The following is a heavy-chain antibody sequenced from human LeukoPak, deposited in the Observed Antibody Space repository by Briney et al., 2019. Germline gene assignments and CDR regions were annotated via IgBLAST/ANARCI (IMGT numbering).Heavy chain of an antibody. CDR2: IYYSGST. CDR1: GGSISSHY. V-gene: IGHV4-59*11. J-gene: IGHJ4*02. Sequence: SETLSLTCTVSGGSISSHYWSWIRQPPGKGLEWIGYIYYSGSTNYNPSLKSRVTISVDTSKNQFSLKLSSVTAADTAVYYCAKDQGIFGVVTKAGYFDYWGQGTLVTVSS. D-gene: IGHD3-3*01. CDR3: AKDQGIFGVVTKAGYFDY.